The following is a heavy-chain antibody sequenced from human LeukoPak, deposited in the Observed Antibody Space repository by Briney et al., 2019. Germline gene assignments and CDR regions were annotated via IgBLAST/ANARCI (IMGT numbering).Heavy chain of an antibody. Sequence: GGSLRLSCAASRFTFSSHWMTWVRQAPGKGLEWVSAISNNGGYTYYADSVQGRFTISRDNSKSTLCLQMNSLKTEDTAVYYCTRWRLGGSNTDDGFDYWGQGTLVTVSS. CDR2: ISNNGGYT. CDR3: TRWRLGGSNTDDGFDY. J-gene: IGHJ4*02. V-gene: IGHV3-23*01. CDR1: RFTFSSHW. D-gene: IGHD5-24*01.